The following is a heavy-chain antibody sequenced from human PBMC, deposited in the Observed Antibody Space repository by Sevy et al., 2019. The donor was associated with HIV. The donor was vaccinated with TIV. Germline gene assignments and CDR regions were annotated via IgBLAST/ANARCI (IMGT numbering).Heavy chain of an antibody. CDR2: IYPGDSDI. Sequence: GESLKISCKGSGYSFTSYWIGWVRQMPGKGLEWTGIIYPGDSDIRYSPSFQGQVTMSADMSISTAYLQWSSLKASDTAMYYCARYHSVYDSSGYYYVDWFDPWGQGTLVTVSS. CDR1: GYSFTSYW. J-gene: IGHJ5*02. D-gene: IGHD3-22*01. CDR3: ARYHSVYDSSGYYYVDWFDP. V-gene: IGHV5-51*01.